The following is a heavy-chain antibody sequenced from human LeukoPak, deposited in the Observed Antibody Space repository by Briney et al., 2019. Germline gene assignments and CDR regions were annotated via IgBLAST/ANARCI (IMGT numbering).Heavy chain of an antibody. CDR3: ARAYQPLGGLSLPDY. J-gene: IGHJ4*02. CDR2: INTNTGYA. D-gene: IGHD3-16*02. CDR1: GYSFTNFA. Sequence: ASVKVSCKASGYSFTNFAINWVRQAPGQGLEWMGWINTNTGYATYAQGFRGRFVFSLDTSVSTAYLQISGLKADDTAVYYCARAYQPLGGLSLPDYWGQGTLVSVSS. V-gene: IGHV7-4-1*02.